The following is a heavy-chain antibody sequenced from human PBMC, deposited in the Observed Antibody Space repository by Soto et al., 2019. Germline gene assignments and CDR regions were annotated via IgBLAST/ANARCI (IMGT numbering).Heavy chain of an antibody. V-gene: IGHV3-23*01. Sequence: EVQLLESGGGLVQPGGPLSLSFAASGSTFSSLAMSWAPKAQGKGLEWVSAISGSGGSTYYADSVKGRFTISRDNSKNTLYLQMNSLRAEDTAVYYCAKDLGRFDPWGQGTLVTVSS. CDR3: AKDLGRFDP. J-gene: IGHJ5*02. CDR1: GSTFSSLA. CDR2: ISGSGGST.